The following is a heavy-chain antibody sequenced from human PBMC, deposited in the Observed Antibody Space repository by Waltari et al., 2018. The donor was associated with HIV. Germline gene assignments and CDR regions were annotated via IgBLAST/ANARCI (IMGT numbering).Heavy chain of an antibody. CDR3: ARGAGSIDH. Sequence: EVQLVESGGGLVKPGGSLRLSCAASGFTFSSYYMNWVRQAPGGGVGGVSVISSSSHYMYYADSVKGRITISSDNAKNALYLQMNSLRAGDTAVYYCARGAGSIDHWGPGTLVTVSS. CDR2: ISSSSHYM. CDR1: GFTFSSYY. V-gene: IGHV3-21*01. J-gene: IGHJ4*02.